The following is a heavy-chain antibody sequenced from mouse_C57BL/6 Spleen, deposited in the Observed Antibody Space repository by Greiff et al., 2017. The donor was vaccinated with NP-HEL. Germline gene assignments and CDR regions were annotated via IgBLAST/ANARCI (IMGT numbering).Heavy chain of an antibody. CDR2: INPYNGGT. CDR3: ARESTMVKPFDY. V-gene: IGHV1-19*01. J-gene: IGHJ2*01. CDR1: GYTFTDYY. Sequence: EVKLQESGPVLVKPGASVKMSCKASGYTFTDYYMNWVKQSHGKSLEWIGVINPYNGGTSYNQKFKGKATLTVDKSSSTAYMELNSLTSEDSAVYYCARESTMVKPFDYWGQGTTLTVSS. D-gene: IGHD2-2*01.